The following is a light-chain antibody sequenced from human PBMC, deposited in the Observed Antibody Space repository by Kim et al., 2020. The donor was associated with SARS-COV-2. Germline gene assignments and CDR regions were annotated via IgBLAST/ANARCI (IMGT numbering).Light chain of an antibody. CDR1: SSDVGGYNY. J-gene: IGLJ3*02. CDR2: DVS. Sequence: GQSVTISCTGTSSDVGGYNYVSWYQQHPGKAPKLMSYDVSKRPSGVPDRFSGYKAGNTASLTISGLQAEDEADYYCCSYAGSYTWVFGGGTQLTVL. V-gene: IGLV2-11*01. CDR3: CSYAGSYTWV.